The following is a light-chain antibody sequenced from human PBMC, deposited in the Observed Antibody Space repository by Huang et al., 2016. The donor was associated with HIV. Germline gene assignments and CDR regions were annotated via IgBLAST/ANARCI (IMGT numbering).Light chain of an antibody. CDR1: QSVATN. Sequence: EIIMTQSPATLSLSPGEGASLSCRSNQSVATNLAWYLHRPGQSPRILIFGASTRASGIPGRFSGSGSGTQFTLTVSGLQSEDFAVYDCQQYHNWPYTFGQGTKLEI. J-gene: IGKJ2*01. V-gene: IGKV3-15*01. CDR2: GAS. CDR3: QQYHNWPYT.